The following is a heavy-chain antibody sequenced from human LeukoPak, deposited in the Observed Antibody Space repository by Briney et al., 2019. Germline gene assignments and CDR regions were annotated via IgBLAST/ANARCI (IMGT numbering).Heavy chain of an antibody. V-gene: IGHV1-2*02. Sequence: ASVKVSCKASGYTFTGYYMHWVRQAPGQGLEWMGWINPNSGGTNYAQKFQGRVTMTRDTSISTAYMELSRLRSDDTAVYYCARAYERGRDGYNYYWGQGTLVTVSS. CDR3: ARAYERGRDGYNYY. CDR2: INPNSGGT. J-gene: IGHJ4*02. D-gene: IGHD5-24*01. CDR1: GYTFTGYY.